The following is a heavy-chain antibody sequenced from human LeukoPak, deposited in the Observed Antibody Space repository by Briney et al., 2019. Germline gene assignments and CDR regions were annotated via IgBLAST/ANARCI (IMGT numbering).Heavy chain of an antibody. J-gene: IGHJ4*02. CDR3: ARAVWDSSGYYYDY. CDR2: IKQDGSEK. CDR1: GFTFSSYW. Sequence: PGGSLRLSCAASGFTFSSYWMSWVRQAPGKGLEWVANIKQDGSEKYYVDSVKGRFTVSRDNAKNSLYLQMNSLRAEDTAIYYCARAVWDSSGYYYDYWGQGTLVTVSS. V-gene: IGHV3-7*01. D-gene: IGHD3-22*01.